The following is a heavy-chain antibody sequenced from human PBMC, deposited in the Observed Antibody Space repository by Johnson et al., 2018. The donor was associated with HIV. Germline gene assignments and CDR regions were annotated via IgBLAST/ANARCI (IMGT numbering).Heavy chain of an antibody. CDR2: ISWNSDDI. Sequence: VQLVESGGGLVQPGRSLRLSCVASGFTFEDYAMHWVRQAPGKGLEWVSGISWNSDDIGYADSVTGRFSISRDNAKNCLYLQINGLNPEDTALYYCARSIITSPVGAFDIWGQGTMVTVSS. V-gene: IGHV3-9*01. CDR1: GFTFEDYA. J-gene: IGHJ3*02. CDR3: ARSIITSPVGAFDI. D-gene: IGHD3-16*01.